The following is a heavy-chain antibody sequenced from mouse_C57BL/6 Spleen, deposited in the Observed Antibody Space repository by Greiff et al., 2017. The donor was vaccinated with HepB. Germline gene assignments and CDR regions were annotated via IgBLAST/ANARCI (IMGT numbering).Heavy chain of an antibody. CDR3: TRVPHHYYGSSYLYYYAMDY. CDR1: GFTFSSYA. Sequence: EVQGVESGEGLVKPGGSLKLSCAASGFTFSSYAMSWVRQTPEKRLEWVAYISSGGDYIYYGDTVKGRFTISRDNARNTLYLQMSSLKSEDTAMYYCTRVPHHYYGSSYLYYYAMDYWGQGTSVTVSS. CDR2: ISSGGDYI. D-gene: IGHD1-1*01. V-gene: IGHV5-9-1*02. J-gene: IGHJ4*01.